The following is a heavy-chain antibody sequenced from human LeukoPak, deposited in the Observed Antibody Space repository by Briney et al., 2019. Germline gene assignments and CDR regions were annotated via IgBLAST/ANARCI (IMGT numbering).Heavy chain of an antibody. CDR2: IVVGSGNT. CDR3: AADFYGSGSYPLDY. D-gene: IGHD3-10*01. J-gene: IGHJ4*02. V-gene: IGHV1-58*02. CDR1: GFTFTSSA. Sequence: SVKVSCKASGFTFTSSAMQWVRQARGQRHEWIGWIVVGSGNTNYAQTFQERVTITRDMSTSTAYMELSSLRSEDTAVYYCAADFYGSGSYPLDYWGQGTLVTVSS.